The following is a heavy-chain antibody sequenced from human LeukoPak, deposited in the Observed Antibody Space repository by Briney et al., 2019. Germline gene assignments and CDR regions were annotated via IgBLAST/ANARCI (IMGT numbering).Heavy chain of an antibody. CDR3: ARRLGPNNWFDP. CDR2: IYTSGTT. D-gene: IGHD5-12*01. V-gene: IGHV4-4*09. Sequence: SETLSLTCTVSGGSISSYYWSWLRQPPGKGLEWIGYIYTSGTTNYPPSLKSRVTISVDTSKNQFSLKLSSVTAADTAVYYCARRLGPNNWFDPWGQGTLVTVSS. CDR1: GGSISSYY. J-gene: IGHJ5*02.